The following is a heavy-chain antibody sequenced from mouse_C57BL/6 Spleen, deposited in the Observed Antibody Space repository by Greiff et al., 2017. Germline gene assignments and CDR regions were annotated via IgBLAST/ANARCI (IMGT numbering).Heavy chain of an antibody. Sequence: VQLQQSGAELVRPGASVTLSCKASGYTFTDYEMHWVKQTPVHGLEWIGAIDPETGGTAYNQKFKGKAILTADKSSSTAYMELRSLTSEDSAVYYCTREAYYSNFTPFDYWAQGTTLTVSS. V-gene: IGHV1-15*01. J-gene: IGHJ2*01. CDR1: GYTFTDYE. CDR3: TREAYYSNFTPFDY. D-gene: IGHD2-5*01. CDR2: IDPETGGT.